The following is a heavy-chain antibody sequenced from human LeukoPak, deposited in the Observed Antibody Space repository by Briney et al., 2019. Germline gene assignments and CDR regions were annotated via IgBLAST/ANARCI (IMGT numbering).Heavy chain of an antibody. CDR1: GFTFSSFA. V-gene: IGHV3-30-3*01. Sequence: PGGSLRLSCAASGFTFSSFAMHWVRQAPGKGLEGVAVISYDGNNKYYADSVKGRFTISRDNSKNTLYLQMNSLRAEDTAMYYCARDQQELWELRTDAFDIWGQGTMVTVSS. D-gene: IGHD1-26*01. CDR2: ISYDGNNK. CDR3: ARDQQELWELRTDAFDI. J-gene: IGHJ3*02.